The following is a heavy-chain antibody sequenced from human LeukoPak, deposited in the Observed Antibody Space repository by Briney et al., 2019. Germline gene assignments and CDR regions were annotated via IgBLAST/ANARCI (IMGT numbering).Heavy chain of an antibody. CDR1: GYTFTSYG. CDR2: ISAYNGNT. J-gene: IGHJ5*02. D-gene: IGHD6-19*01. Sequence: ASVKVSCKASGYTFTSYGISWVRQAPGQGLEWMGWISAYNGNTNYAQKLQGRVTMHTDTSTSTAYMELRSLRSDDTAVYYCARYQVFGWQWLVHWFDPWGQGTLVTVSS. V-gene: IGHV1-18*01. CDR3: ARYQVFGWQWLVHWFDP.